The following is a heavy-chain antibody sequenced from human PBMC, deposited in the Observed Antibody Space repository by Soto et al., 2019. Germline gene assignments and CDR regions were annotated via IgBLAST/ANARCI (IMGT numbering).Heavy chain of an antibody. D-gene: IGHD2-21*02. CDR1: GFIFSRYK. CDR2: INPGNSDT. CDR3: MRSYGDSYYFYCGMDV. Sequence: GESLKISCEGSGFIFSRYKIGWVRQMPGKGLEWMGIINPGNSDTTYSPSFQGQVTISADNSINTAYLQWSSLRASDTAMYYCMRSYGDSYYFYCGMDVWGQGTTVTVSS. J-gene: IGHJ6*02. V-gene: IGHV5-51*01.